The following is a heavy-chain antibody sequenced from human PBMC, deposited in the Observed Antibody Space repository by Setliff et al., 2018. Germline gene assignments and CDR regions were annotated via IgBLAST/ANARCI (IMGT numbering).Heavy chain of an antibody. CDR2: INPEGSTT. Sequence: GGSLRLSCAASGFTFSSYSMNWVRQAPGKGLEWVSHINPEGSTTPYYADSVKGRFTISRDNSKNTVYLEMNSLRAEDTAVYYCAKRGPYCSGGTCHYYFDYWGQGTLVTVSS. V-gene: IGHV3-23*01. CDR1: GFTFSSYS. J-gene: IGHJ4*02. CDR3: AKRGPYCSGGTCHYYFDY. D-gene: IGHD2-15*01.